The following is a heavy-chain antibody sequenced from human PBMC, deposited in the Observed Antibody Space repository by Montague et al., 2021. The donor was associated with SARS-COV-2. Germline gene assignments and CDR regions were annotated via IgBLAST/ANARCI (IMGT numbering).Heavy chain of an antibody. CDR3: AMRGGALDAFDI. CDR1: GVSISSYY. V-gene: IGHV4-59*12. D-gene: IGHD4-17*01. CDR2: IYYSGST. Sequence: SETLSLTCTVSGVSISSYYWTWIRQPPGKGLEWIGFIYYSGSTYYNPSLKSRVTISVDTSKNQFSLKLSSVTAADTAVYYCAMRGGALDAFDIWGQGTMVIVSS. J-gene: IGHJ3*02.